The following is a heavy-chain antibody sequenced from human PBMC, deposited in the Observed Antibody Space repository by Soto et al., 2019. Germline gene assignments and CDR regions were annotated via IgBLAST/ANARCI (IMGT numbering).Heavy chain of an antibody. Sequence: EVQLVESGGGLVKPGGSLRLSCAASGFTFSNAWMNWVRQAPGKGLEWVGRIKSKTDGGTTDYAAPVKGRFTIARDDSKNSLYLQMNSLKTEYTAVYYCTTDCSSGWMFDYWGQGTLVTVSS. V-gene: IGHV3-15*07. CDR1: GFTFSNAW. D-gene: IGHD6-19*01. J-gene: IGHJ4*02. CDR2: IKSKTDGGTT. CDR3: TTDCSSGWMFDY.